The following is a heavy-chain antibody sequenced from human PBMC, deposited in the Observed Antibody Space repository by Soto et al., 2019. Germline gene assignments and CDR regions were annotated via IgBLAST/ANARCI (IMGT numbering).Heavy chain of an antibody. V-gene: IGHV1-2*04. D-gene: IGHD3-10*01. CDR1: GYTFTGYY. CDR3: ARDPRYSSGGMDV. J-gene: IGHJ6*02. CDR2: INPNSGGT. Sequence: XSVKVSFKASGYTFTGYYMNWVRQAPGQGLEWMGWINPNSGGTNYAQKFQGWVTMTRDTSISTAYMELSRLRSDDTAVYYCARDPRYSSGGMDVWGQGTTVTVSS.